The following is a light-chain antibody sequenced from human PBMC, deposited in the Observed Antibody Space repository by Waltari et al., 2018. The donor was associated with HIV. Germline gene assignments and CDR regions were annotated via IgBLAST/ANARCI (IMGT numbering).Light chain of an antibody. V-gene: IGLV1-36*01. CDR3: AAAWDDILNGPV. J-gene: IGLJ2*01. CDR1: SSNIGNNA. Sequence: QSVLTQPPSVSEAPRQRVTISCSGSSSNIGNNAVNWYQQLPGKAPKLLIYYDDLLPSWVSDRFAGSKSGTSASRAISGLQAEEEADYYCAAAWDDILNGPVFGGGTKLTVL. CDR2: YDD.